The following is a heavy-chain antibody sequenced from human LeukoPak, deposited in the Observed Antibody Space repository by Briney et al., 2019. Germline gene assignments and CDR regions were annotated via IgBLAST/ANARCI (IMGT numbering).Heavy chain of an antibody. D-gene: IGHD1-26*01. J-gene: IGHJ3*02. Sequence: GASVKVSCKASGYTFSNYGISWVRQAPGQGLEWMAWISPYNGNTNYAQKFQDRVTMTTDRSTSTADMELRSLRSDDTAVYYCAREWVLRNGFDIWGQGTMVTVSS. V-gene: IGHV1-18*01. CDR3: AREWVLRNGFDI. CDR1: GYTFSNYG. CDR2: ISPYNGNT.